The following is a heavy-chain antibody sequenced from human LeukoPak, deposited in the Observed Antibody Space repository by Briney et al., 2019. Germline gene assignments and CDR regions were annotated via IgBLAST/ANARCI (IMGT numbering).Heavy chain of an antibody. CDR1: GFTVSSYE. CDR3: ARDCGGGSCYGPYDAFDI. V-gene: IGHV3-48*03. D-gene: IGHD2-15*01. Sequence: QTGRSLRLSCAASGFTVSSYEMNWVRQAPGKGLGWVSYISSSGHTIYYADSVKDRFTNSRDNAKKALYLQMNSLRAEDTAGYYCARDCGGGSCYGPYDAFDIWGQGTMVTVSS. J-gene: IGHJ3*02. CDR2: ISSSGHTI.